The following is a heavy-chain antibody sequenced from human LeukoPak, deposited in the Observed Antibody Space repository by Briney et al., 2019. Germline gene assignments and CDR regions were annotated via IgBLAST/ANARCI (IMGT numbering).Heavy chain of an antibody. V-gene: IGHV1-46*01. D-gene: IGHD3-22*01. CDR3: AAYYYDSSGYSPFDY. CDR1: RYTFTSYG. CDR2: INPSGGST. J-gene: IGHJ4*02. Sequence: ASVKVSCKASRYTFTSYGISWVRQAPGQGLEWMAIINPSGGSTSYAQKFQGRVTMTRDMSTSTVYMELSSLRSEDTAVYYCAAYYYDSSGYSPFDYWGQGTLVTVSS.